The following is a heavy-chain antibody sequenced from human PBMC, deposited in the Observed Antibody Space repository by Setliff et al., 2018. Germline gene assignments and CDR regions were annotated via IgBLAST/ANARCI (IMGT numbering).Heavy chain of an antibody. Sequence: LSCAASGFTFSTYTMNWVRQAPGKGLEWVSYISSGGGSTYYADSVKGRFTISRDNSKNTLYLQMNSLKAEDTAVYYCARAELLWFGGFDPWGQGTLVTVSS. CDR2: ISSGGGST. CDR3: ARAELLWFGGFDP. V-gene: IGHV3-48*01. D-gene: IGHD3-10*01. J-gene: IGHJ5*02. CDR1: GFTFSTYT.